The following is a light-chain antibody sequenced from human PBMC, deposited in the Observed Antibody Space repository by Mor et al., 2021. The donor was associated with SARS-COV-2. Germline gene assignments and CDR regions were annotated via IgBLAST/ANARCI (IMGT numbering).Light chain of an antibody. CDR2: SAI. CDR3: QQYDSSPWT. Sequence: ASQSLISKTHLAWYQQKPGQAPRLLIYSAIYRASGIPDRFSGTGSGTDFTLIISRLEPEDSAVYYCQQYDSSPWTFGQGTKV. V-gene: IGKV3-20*01. CDR1: QSLISKTH. J-gene: IGKJ1*01.